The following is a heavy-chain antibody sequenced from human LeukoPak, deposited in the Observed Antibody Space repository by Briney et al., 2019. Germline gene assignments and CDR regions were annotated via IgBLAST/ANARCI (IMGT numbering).Heavy chain of an antibody. J-gene: IGHJ5*02. CDR2: IYYSGST. D-gene: IGHD2-2*01. V-gene: IGHV4-39*01. CDR1: GGSISSSSYY. CDR3: AYEGCSSTSCYSSSVPGANNWFDP. Sequence: PSETLSLTCTVSGGSISSSSYYWGWIRQPPGKGLEWIGSIYYSGSTYYNPSLKSRVTVSVDTSKNQFSLKLSSVTAADTAVYYCAYEGCSSTSCYSSSVPGANNWFDPWGQGTLVTVSS.